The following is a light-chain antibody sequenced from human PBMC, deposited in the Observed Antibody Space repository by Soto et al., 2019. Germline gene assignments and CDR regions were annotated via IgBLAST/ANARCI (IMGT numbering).Light chain of an antibody. CDR1: SSDVGSYNL. J-gene: IGLJ3*02. V-gene: IGLV2-23*02. CDR2: EVS. CDR3: CSYAGSSTGV. Sequence: QSALTQPASVSGSPGQSITISCTGTSSDVGSYNLVSWYQQHPGKDPKLMIYEVSKRPSGVSNRFSGSKSGNTASLTISGLQAEGEADYYCCSYAGSSTGVFGGGTKLTVL.